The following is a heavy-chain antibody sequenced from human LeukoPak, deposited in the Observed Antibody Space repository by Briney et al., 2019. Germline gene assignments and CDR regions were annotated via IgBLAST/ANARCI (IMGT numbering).Heavy chain of an antibody. CDR2: ISSSSSYI. J-gene: IGHJ3*02. V-gene: IGHV3-21*01. CDR1: GFTFSSYS. D-gene: IGHD3-16*01. CDR3: ARKAYDAFDI. Sequence: PGVSLRLSCAASGFTFSSYSMNWVRQAPGKGLEWVSSISSSSSYIYYADSVKGRVTISRDNAKNSLYLQMNSLRAEDTAVYYCARKAYDAFDIWGQGTMVTVSS.